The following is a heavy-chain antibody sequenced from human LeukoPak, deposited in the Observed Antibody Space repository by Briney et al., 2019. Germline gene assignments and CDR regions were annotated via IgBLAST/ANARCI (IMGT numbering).Heavy chain of an antibody. CDR2: ISGSGGST. J-gene: IGHJ4*02. CDR3: AKEVRGDGYNSYYFDY. Sequence: GGPLRLSCAASGFTFSSYAMSWVRQAPGKGLEWVSAISGSGGSTYYADSVKGRFTISRDNSKNTLYLQMNSLRAEDTAVYYCAKEVRGDGYNSYYFDYWGQGTLVTVSS. CDR1: GFTFSSYA. V-gene: IGHV3-23*01. D-gene: IGHD5-24*01.